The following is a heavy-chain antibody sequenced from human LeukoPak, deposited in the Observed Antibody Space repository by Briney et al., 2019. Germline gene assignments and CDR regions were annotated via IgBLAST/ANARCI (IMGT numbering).Heavy chain of an antibody. CDR3: AHSHVWGTYSAGY. CDR2: IIPSSGYT. J-gene: IGHJ4*02. D-gene: IGHD3-16*01. V-gene: IGHV1-46*01. Sequence: GASVKVSCKASGDTLTTSYMHWVRQAPGQGLEWMGIIIPSSGYTNYPQNFQGRVTMTRDTSTNTVYMELSSLRSEDTAVYYCAHSHVWGTYSAGYWGQGSLVTVSS. CDR1: GDTLTTSY.